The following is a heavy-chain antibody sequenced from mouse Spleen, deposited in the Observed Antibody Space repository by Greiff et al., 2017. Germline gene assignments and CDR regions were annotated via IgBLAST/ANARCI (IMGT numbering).Heavy chain of an antibody. V-gene: IGHV5-12*02. J-gene: IGHJ1*01. CDR1: GFTFSDYY. CDR2: ISNGGGST. CDR3: ARKPWYFDV. Sequence: EVKLVESGGGLVQPGGSLKLSCATSGFTFSDYYMYWVRQTPEKRLEWVAYISNGGGSTYYPDTVKGRFTISRDNAKNTLYLQMSRLKSEDTAMYYCARKPWYFDVWGAGTTVTVSS.